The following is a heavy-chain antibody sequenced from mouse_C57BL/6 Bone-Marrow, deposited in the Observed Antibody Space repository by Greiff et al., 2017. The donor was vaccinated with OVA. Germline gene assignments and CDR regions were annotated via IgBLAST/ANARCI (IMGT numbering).Heavy chain of an antibody. V-gene: IGHV5-17*01. CDR3: ARINYWYFDV. J-gene: IGHJ1*03. CDR1: GFTFSDYG. CDR2: ISSGSSTI. Sequence: EVKVVESGGGLVKPGGSLKLSCAASGFTFSDYGMHWVRQAPEKGLEWVAYISSGSSTIYYADTAKGRFTISRDNAKNTLFLQMTSLRSEDTAMYYCARINYWYFDVWGTGTAVTVSS.